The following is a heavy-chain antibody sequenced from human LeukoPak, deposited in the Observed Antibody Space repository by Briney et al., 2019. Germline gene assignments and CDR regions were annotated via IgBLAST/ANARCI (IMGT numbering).Heavy chain of an antibody. D-gene: IGHD3-10*01. Sequence: PGGSLRLSCAASGFTFSSYWMHRVRQAPGKGLVWVSRINSDGSSTSYADSVKGRFTISRDNSKNTLYLQMNSLRAEDTAVYYCAKDGSGHYFPYYFDYWGQGTLVTVSS. CDR3: AKDGSGHYFPYYFDY. J-gene: IGHJ4*02. CDR2: INSDGSST. V-gene: IGHV3-74*01. CDR1: GFTFSSYW.